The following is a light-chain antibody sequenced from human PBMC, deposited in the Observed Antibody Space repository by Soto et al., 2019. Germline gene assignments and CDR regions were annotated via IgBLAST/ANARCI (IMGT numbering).Light chain of an antibody. CDR3: QQLNSYPLT. Sequence: DIQSTQSPSFLSASVGDRHTMTCRASQGISSYLAWYQQKPGKAPKLLIYAASTLQSGVPSRFSGSGSGTDFTLTISSLQPEEFATYYCQQLNSYPLTFGGGTKVDIK. CDR1: QGISSY. CDR2: AAS. J-gene: IGKJ4*01. V-gene: IGKV1-9*01.